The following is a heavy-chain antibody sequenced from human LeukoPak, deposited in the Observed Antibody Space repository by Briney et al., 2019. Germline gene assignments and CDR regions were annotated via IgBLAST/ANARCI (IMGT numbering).Heavy chain of an antibody. CDR2: ISYDGSNK. V-gene: IGHV3-30*18. Sequence: GGSLRLSCAASGFTFSSYGMHWVRQAPGKGLEWVAVISYDGSNKYYADSVKGRFTISRDNSKNTLYLQMNSLRAEDTAVYYCAKDRVVRGYSYGSPPGYWGQGTLVTVSS. CDR1: GFTFSSYG. J-gene: IGHJ4*02. D-gene: IGHD5-18*01. CDR3: AKDRVVRGYSYGSPPGY.